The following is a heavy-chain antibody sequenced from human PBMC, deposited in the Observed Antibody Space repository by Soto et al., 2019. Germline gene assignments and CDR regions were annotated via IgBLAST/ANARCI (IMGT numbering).Heavy chain of an antibody. V-gene: IGHV1-3*01. Sequence: ASVKVSCKASGYTFTSYAMHWVRQAPGQRLEWMGWINAGNGNTKYSQKFQGRVTITADESTSTAYMELSSLRSEDTAVYYCARDLVPDYYDSSAVSQGRAPDYYYYGMDVWGQGTTVTVSS. CDR1: GYTFTSYA. D-gene: IGHD3-22*01. J-gene: IGHJ6*02. CDR3: ARDLVPDYYDSSAVSQGRAPDYYYYGMDV. CDR2: INAGNGNT.